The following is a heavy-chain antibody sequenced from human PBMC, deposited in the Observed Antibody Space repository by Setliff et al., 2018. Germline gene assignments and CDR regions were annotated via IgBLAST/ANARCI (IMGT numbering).Heavy chain of an antibody. V-gene: IGHV4-34*01. CDR1: GGSFSTYY. Sequence: SETLSLTCAVYGGSFSTYYWIWIRQPPGKGLEWIGEINHSGSTKYNPSLKSRVTILADTSKNQFSLKLSSVTAADTAVYYCARAPRLGYCSNGVCYKVVGDYWGQGTLVTVSS. J-gene: IGHJ4*02. CDR3: ARAPRLGYCSNGVCYKVVGDY. CDR2: INHSGST. D-gene: IGHD2-8*01.